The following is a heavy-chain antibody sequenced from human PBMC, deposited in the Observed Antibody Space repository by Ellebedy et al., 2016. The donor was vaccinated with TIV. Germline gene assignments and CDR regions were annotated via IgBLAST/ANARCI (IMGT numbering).Heavy chain of an antibody. CDR2: VHYSGSV. CDR1: GDSITNYY. Sequence: SETLSLXXSVSGDSITNYYWNWIRQPPGKGLEWIGYVHYSGSVNHNPSLQGRVTMLVDTSKNQFSLKLSSVTAADTAVYYCARGRRYYESSGYYLDYWGQGTLATVSS. J-gene: IGHJ4*02. V-gene: IGHV4-59*12. CDR3: ARGRRYYESSGYYLDY. D-gene: IGHD3-22*01.